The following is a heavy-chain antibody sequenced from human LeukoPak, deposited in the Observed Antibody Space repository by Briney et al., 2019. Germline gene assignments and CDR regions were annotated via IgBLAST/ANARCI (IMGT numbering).Heavy chain of an antibody. D-gene: IGHD6-13*01. V-gene: IGHV4-59*01. CDR2: IYYSGTT. CDR3: ARGVYIAAAQYGY. J-gene: IGHJ4*02. Sequence: LRLSCAASGFTFSSYAMSWVRQAPGKGLEWIGYIYYSGTTNYNPSLKSRVTISVDTSKNQFSLKLSSVTAADTAVYYCARGVYIAAAQYGYWGQGTLVTVSS. CDR1: GFTFSSYA.